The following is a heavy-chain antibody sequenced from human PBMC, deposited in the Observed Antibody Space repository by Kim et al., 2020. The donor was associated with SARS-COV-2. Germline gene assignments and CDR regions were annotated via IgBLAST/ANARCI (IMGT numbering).Heavy chain of an antibody. CDR1: GFTFSSYG. CDR3: ARDRGIRYFDWSPFYGMEV. Sequence: GGSLRLSCAASGFTFSSYGMHWVRQAPGKGLEWVAVISYDGSNKYYADSVKGRFTISRDNSKNTLYLQMNSLRAEDTAVYYCARDRGIRYFDWSPFYGMEVWGQGTTVTVSS. V-gene: IGHV3-30*03. J-gene: IGHJ6*02. CDR2: ISYDGSNK. D-gene: IGHD3-9*01.